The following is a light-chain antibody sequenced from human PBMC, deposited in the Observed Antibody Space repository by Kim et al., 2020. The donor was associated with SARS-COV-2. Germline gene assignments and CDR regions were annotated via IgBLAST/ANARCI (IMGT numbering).Light chain of an antibody. CDR1: QSVSIH. CDR3: QHRRNWPLT. V-gene: IGKV3-11*01. Sequence: LPPGARAGLSCRASQSVSIHLAWYQQKPGQPPRLLIYDGSNRATGIPARFSGTGSGSDFTLTIDSLEPEDFAVYYCQHRRNWPLTFGGGTKVDIK. CDR2: DGS. J-gene: IGKJ4*01.